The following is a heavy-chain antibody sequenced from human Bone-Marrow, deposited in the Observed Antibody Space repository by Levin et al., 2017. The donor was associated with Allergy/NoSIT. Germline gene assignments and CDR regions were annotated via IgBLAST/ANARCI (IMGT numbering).Heavy chain of an antibody. CDR3: ARVDRRENKNFDY. Sequence: SETLSLTCTVSGGSISSGDYYWSWIRQPPGKGLEWIGYIYYSGSTYYNPSLKSRVTISVDTSKNQFSLKLSSVTAADTAVYYCARVDRRENKNFDYWGQGTLVTVSS. V-gene: IGHV4-30-4*01. D-gene: IGHD1-14*01. CDR2: IYYSGST. J-gene: IGHJ4*02. CDR1: GGSISSGDYY.